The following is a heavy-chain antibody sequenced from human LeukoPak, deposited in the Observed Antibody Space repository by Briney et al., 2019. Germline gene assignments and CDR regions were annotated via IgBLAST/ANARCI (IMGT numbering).Heavy chain of an antibody. CDR2: ISRNSDST. J-gene: IGHJ4*02. CDR3: VKDIGSGSYRYGGYFDY. CDR1: GFPFDDKA. D-gene: IGHD1-26*01. Sequence: NPGGSLRLSCAASGFPFDDKAMHWVRQAPGKGLEWVAGISRNSDSTGYEDSVKGRFTISRDNAKNSLYLQMNSLRAEDMALYYCVKDIGSGSYRYGGYFDYWGQGTLVTVSS. V-gene: IGHV3-9*03.